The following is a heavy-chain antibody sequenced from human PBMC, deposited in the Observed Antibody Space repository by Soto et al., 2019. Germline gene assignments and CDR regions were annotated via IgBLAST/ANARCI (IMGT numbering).Heavy chain of an antibody. CDR2: IKQDGNEK. Sequence: PGGSLRLSCAASGFIFSTYWMSWVRQAPGKGLEWVANIKQDGNEKYYVDSVKGRFTISRDNAKNSLYLQMNSLRAEDTAVYYCARHSTETTSSYWGKGTLVTVSS. D-gene: IGHD4-4*01. J-gene: IGHJ4*02. CDR1: GFIFSTYW. V-gene: IGHV3-7*01. CDR3: ARHSTETTSSY.